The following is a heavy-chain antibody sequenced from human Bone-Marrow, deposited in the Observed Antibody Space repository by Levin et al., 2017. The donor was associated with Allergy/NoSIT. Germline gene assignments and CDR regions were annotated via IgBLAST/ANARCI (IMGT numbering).Heavy chain of an antibody. J-gene: IGHJ6*02. V-gene: IGHV3-74*01. CDR3: ARGNYYGMDV. CDR1: GFTFSTYW. Sequence: GESLKISCAASGFTFSTYWMHWVRQAPGKGLVWVSAVNRDGSYRTYADSVKGRFTISRDNAKNTLYLQMNSLRAEDTAVYYCARGNYYGMDVWGQGTTVIVSS. CDR2: VNRDGSYR.